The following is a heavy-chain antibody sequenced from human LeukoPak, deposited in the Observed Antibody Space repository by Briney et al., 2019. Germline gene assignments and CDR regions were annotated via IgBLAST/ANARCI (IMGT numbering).Heavy chain of an antibody. CDR2: MNPNSGNT. D-gene: IGHD1-26*01. CDR3: ARGRRVREWELGFDP. Sequence: GASVKVSCKASGYTFTSYDINWVRQATGQGLEWRGWMNPNSGNTGYAQKFQGRVTMTRNTSISTAYMELSSLRSEDTAVYYCARGRRVREWELGFDPWGQGTLVTVSS. CDR1: GYTFTSYD. V-gene: IGHV1-8*01. J-gene: IGHJ5*02.